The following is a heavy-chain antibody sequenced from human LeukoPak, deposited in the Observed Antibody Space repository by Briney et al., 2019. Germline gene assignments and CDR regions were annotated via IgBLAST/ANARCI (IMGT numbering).Heavy chain of an antibody. CDR1: AFTFTSYA. Sequence: RPSCAPSAFTFTSYAMHWVSQAARSWLEWVAGIPYDGSNKYYADSVEGRFTISRDKSKHTLYSQTNSVRAEHTAINDCPRDRDSGRHCDYWGQGNLVTVSS. D-gene: IGHD1-26*01. J-gene: IGHJ4*02. CDR2: IPYDGSNK. CDR3: PRDRDSGRHCDY. V-gene: IGHV3-30*04.